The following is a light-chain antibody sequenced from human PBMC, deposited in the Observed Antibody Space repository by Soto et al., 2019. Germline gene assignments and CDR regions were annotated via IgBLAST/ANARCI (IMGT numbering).Light chain of an antibody. CDR2: GAS. J-gene: IGKJ1*01. Sequence: EVVMTQSPATLSWSPGERVTLSCRASQSVNSNLAWYQQKPGQAPRLLIYGASTRATGIPARFSGSGSGAEFTLTISSLQSEDLAVNYCQQYDNWPPWTFGQGTKVEIK. V-gene: IGKV3-15*01. CDR3: QQYDNWPPWT. CDR1: QSVNSN.